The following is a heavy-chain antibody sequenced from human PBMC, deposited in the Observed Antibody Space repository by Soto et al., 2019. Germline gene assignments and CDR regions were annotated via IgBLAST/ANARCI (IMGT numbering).Heavy chain of an antibody. J-gene: IGHJ4*02. V-gene: IGHV2-5*02. Sequence: SGPTLVNPTQTLTLTCTVSGFSLSTSGVGVGWIRQPPGKALEWPALIYWDDDKRYSPSLKSRLTITKDTSKNQVVLTMTNMDPVDTATYYCAHRLGTGTTESFDYWGQGTLVTVSS. CDR3: AHRLGTGTTESFDY. D-gene: IGHD1-1*01. CDR1: GFSLSTSGVG. CDR2: IYWDDDK.